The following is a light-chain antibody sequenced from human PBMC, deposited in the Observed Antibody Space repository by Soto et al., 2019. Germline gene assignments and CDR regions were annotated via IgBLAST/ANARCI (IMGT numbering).Light chain of an antibody. CDR3: QKYNSAPNT. J-gene: IGKJ2*01. CDR1: RDISSS. V-gene: IGKV1-27*01. Sequence: DVQMTQSPSSLSASVGDRVTITCRASRDISSSLAWYQQKPGKVPKLLIYAASTLHAGVQSRFSGSGSGTFFTLTINSLQPEYVATYDCQKYNSAPNTFGRGTRLETK. CDR2: AAS.